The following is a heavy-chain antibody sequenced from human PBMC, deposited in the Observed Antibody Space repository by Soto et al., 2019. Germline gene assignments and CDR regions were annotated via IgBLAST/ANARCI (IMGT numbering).Heavy chain of an antibody. CDR2: IYTSGST. CDR1: GGSISSYY. CDR3: AREGSATRSYYYGMDV. V-gene: IGHV4-4*07. Sequence: PSETLSLTCTVSGGSISSYYWSWIRQPAGKGLEWIGRIYTSGSTNYNPSLKSRVTMSVDTSKNQFSLKLSSVTAADMAVYYCAREGSATRSYYYGMDVWGQGTTVTV. D-gene: IGHD6-25*01. J-gene: IGHJ6*02.